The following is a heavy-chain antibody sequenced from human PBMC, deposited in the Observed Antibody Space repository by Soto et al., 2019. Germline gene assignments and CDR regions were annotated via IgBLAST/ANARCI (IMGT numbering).Heavy chain of an antibody. V-gene: IGHV1-18*01. CDR3: ARCYCSVGSCFTCWHFDL. Sequence: QVQVVQSGAEVKKPAASVKVACKASGYSFDTFGMSWVRQAPGQGLEWMGWISIEKGDTNSAQKFQDRVTMTTDTSTSTAYMELRSLTSDDTAVYYCARCYCSVGSCFTCWHFDLWGRGTLVTVSS. CDR2: ISIEKGDT. D-gene: IGHD2-15*01. CDR1: GYSFDTFG. J-gene: IGHJ2*01.